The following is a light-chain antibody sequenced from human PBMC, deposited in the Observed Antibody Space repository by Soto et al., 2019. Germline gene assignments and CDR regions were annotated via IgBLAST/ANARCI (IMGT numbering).Light chain of an antibody. V-gene: IGKV1-5*01. CDR2: DAS. J-gene: IGKJ5*01. Sequence: DIQMTQSPSTLSASVGDRVTITCRASQSISSWLAWYQQKPGKAPKLLIYDASSLESGVPSRFSGSGSGTEFTLTISSPQPDDFATYYCQHGYTFGQGTRLEIK. CDR3: QHGYT. CDR1: QSISSW.